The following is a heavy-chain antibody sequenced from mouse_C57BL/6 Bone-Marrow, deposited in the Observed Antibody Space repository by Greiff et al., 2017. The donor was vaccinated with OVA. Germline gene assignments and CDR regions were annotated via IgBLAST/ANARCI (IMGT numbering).Heavy chain of an antibody. CDR3: ARDRYYGSSYGYFDY. CDR2: INYDGSST. CDR1: GFTFSDYY. D-gene: IGHD1-1*01. J-gene: IGHJ2*01. Sequence: EVQVVESEGGLVQPGSSMKLSCTASGFTFSDYYMAWVRQVPEKGLEWVANINYDGSSTYYLDSLKSRFIISRDNAKNILYLQMSSLKSEDTATYYCARDRYYGSSYGYFDYWGQGTTLTVSS. V-gene: IGHV5-16*01.